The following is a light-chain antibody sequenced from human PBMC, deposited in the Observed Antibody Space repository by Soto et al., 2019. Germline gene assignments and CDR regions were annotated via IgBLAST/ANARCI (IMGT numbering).Light chain of an antibody. CDR2: KAS. V-gene: IGKV1-5*03. CDR1: QSISSW. CDR3: EDYSSSSGLT. J-gene: IGKJ5*01. Sequence: DIQMTQSPSTLSASVGDRVTITCRASQSISSWLAWYQQKPGKAPKLLIYKASSLESGVPSRFSGSGSGTEFTLTISSLQPDDFATYYCEDYSSSSGLTFGQGTRLEIK.